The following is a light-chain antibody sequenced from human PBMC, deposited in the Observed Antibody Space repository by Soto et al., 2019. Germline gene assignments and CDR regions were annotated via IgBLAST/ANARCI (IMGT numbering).Light chain of an antibody. J-gene: IGKJ2*03. CDR1: QSISSW. CDR2: KAS. Sequence: DIQMTQSPSTLSASVGDRVTITCRASQSISSWLAWYQQKPGKDPKLLTYKASRLESRVPSRFSGSGSGTEFTITISSLQPDDFATYYCREYNSDPYSFGQGTKMEIK. V-gene: IGKV1-5*03. CDR3: REYNSDPYS.